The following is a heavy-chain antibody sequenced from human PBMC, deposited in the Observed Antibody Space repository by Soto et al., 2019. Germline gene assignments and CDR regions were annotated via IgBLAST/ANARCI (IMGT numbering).Heavy chain of an antibody. Sequence: SETLSLTCTVSGGSISSGDYYWSWIRQPPGKGLEWIGYIYYSGSTYYNPSLKSRVTISVDTSKNQFSLKLSSVTAADTAVYYCARVGESYDSSASPYFPNCFDPWGQGTLVAVSS. D-gene: IGHD3-22*01. V-gene: IGHV4-30-4*01. CDR3: ARVGESYDSSASPYFPNCFDP. J-gene: IGHJ5*02. CDR2: IYYSGST. CDR1: GGSISSGDYY.